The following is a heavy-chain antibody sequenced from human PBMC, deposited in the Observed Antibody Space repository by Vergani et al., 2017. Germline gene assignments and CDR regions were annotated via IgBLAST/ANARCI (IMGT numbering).Heavy chain of an antibody. CDR1: GYTFTGFH. D-gene: IGHD2-2*02. Sequence: QVQLVQSGTEMKKSGASVRVSCTTSGYTFTGFHIHWVRQAPGQGLQWLGWINPYSGATTYGQDFQGRVTMTWDTSISTAYLNSNRVTSADTAMYFCAREVVPAAIPDYYMDVWGKGTTVTVSS. V-gene: IGHV1-2*02. J-gene: IGHJ6*03. CDR3: AREVVPAAIPDYYMDV. CDR2: INPYSGAT.